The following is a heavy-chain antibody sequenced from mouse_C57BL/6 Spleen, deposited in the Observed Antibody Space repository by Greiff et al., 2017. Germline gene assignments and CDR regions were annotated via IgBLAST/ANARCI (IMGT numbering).Heavy chain of an antibody. CDR2: IHPNSGST. V-gene: IGHV1-64*01. J-gene: IGHJ4*01. D-gene: IGHD4-1*01. CDR1: GYTFTSYW. Sequence: QVQLQQPGAELVKPGASVKLSCKASGYTFTSYWMHWVKQRPGQGLEWIGMIHPNSGSTNYNEKFKSKATLTVDKSSSTAYMQLSSLTSEDSAVXYCARLELGRSAMDYWGQGTSVTVSS. CDR3: ARLELGRSAMDY.